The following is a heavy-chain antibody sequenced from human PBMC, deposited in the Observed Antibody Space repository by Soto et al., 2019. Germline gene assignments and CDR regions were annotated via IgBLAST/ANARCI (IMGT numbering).Heavy chain of an antibody. CDR2: VYHSGTT. Sequence: SETLSLTCTVSGGSISSYYLSWIRQSPGKGPEWIGYVYHSGTTNYNPSLKSRVTISVDTSKNQLSLKLSSVTAADTAVYYCARRYGYYFDYWGQGTLVTVSS. J-gene: IGHJ4*02. CDR3: ARRYGYYFDY. D-gene: IGHD4-17*01. V-gene: IGHV4-59*08. CDR1: GGSISSYY.